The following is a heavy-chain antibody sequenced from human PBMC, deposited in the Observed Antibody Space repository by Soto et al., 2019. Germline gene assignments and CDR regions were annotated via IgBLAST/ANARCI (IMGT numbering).Heavy chain of an antibody. V-gene: IGHV3-21*04. J-gene: IGHJ4*02. Sequence: GGSLRLSCAASGLNFEKCSMNWVRQPPGKGPEWLASISPASTYIRYADSVKGRFTISRDNARNSLSLQMMSLRADDTAMYFCAADTGNIEVVPATTWGQGTLVTVSS. CDR2: ISPASTYI. D-gene: IGHD2-15*01. CDR3: AADTGNIEVVPATT. CDR1: GLNFEKCS.